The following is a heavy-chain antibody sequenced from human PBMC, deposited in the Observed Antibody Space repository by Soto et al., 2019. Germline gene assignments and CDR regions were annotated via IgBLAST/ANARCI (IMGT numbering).Heavy chain of an antibody. CDR1: GFPFSSYV. V-gene: IGHV3-23*01. CDR3: AEDRKKCCSSLRCRYVDY. J-gene: IGHJ4*02. Sequence: EVQLLESGGGLVQRGGSLRLSCAASGFPFSSYVMSWVRQAPGKGLEWVAGLSGGGSNTFYADSVKGRFTISRDNSKNTLLWHMNRLGAEDTAVYYCAEDRKKCCSSLRCRYVDYWGQG. CDR2: LSGGGSNT. D-gene: IGHD2-15*01.